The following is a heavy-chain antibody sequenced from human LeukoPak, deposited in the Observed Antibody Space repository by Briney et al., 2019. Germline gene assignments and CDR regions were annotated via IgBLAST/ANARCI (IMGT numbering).Heavy chain of an antibody. V-gene: IGHV3-30*04. J-gene: IGHJ4*02. CDR1: GFTFSNYA. Sequence: GGSLRLSCAASGFTFSNYALHWVRQAPGKGLEWVAVISYDGSNKYYADSVKGRFTISRDNSKNTLYLQMNSLRAEDTAVYYCAKEVGTYYDILTGYYFDYWGQGTLVTVSS. D-gene: IGHD3-9*01. CDR2: ISYDGSNK. CDR3: AKEVGTYYDILTGYYFDY.